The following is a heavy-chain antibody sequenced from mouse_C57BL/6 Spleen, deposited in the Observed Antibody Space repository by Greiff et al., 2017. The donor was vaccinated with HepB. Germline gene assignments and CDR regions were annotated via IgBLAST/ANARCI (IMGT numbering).Heavy chain of an antibody. J-gene: IGHJ4*01. CDR2: IWGVGST. CDR1: GFSLTSYG. V-gene: IGHV2-6*01. Sequence: VMLVESGPGLVAPSQSLSITCTVSGFSLTSYGVDWVRQSPGKGLEWLGVIWGVGSTNYNSALKSRLSISKDNSKSQVFLKMNSLQTDDTAMYYCASDYGSRGAMDYWGQGTSVTVSS. D-gene: IGHD1-1*01. CDR3: ASDYGSRGAMDY.